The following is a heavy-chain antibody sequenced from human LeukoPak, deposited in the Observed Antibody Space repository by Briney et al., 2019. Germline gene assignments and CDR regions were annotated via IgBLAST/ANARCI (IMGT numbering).Heavy chain of an antibody. CDR3: ARDSLWFGELLSLDY. CDR2: IYHSGST. D-gene: IGHD3-10*01. V-gene: IGHV4-38-2*02. CDR1: GYSISSGYY. J-gene: IGHJ4*02. Sequence: PSETLSLTCTVSGYSISSGYYWGWSRQPPGKGLEWIGSIYHSGSTYYNPSLKSRVTISVDTSKNQFSLKLSSVTAADTAVYYCARDSLWFGELLSLDYWGQGTLVTVSS.